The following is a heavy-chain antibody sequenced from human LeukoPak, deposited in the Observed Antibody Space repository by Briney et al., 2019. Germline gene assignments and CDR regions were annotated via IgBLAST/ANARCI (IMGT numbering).Heavy chain of an antibody. CDR2: ISAYNGNT. CDR3: ARDKRSGYDYPIVRYFDY. J-gene: IGHJ4*02. V-gene: IGHV1-18*01. D-gene: IGHD5-12*01. Sequence: ASVKVSCKASGYTFTSYGISWVRQAPGQGLEWMGWISAYNGNTNYAQKLQGRVTMNTDTSTSTAYMELRSLRSDDTAVYYCARDKRSGYDYPIVRYFDYWGQGTLVTVSS. CDR1: GYTFTSYG.